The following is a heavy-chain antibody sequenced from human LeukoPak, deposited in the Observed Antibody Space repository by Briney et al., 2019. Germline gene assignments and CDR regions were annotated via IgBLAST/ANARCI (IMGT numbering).Heavy chain of an antibody. D-gene: IGHD3-16*01. V-gene: IGHV5-51*01. CDR3: ARIKTPVGGEASLAFDI. CDR2: IYPGDSDT. CDR1: GYSFTSYW. J-gene: IGHJ3*02. Sequence: KPGESLKISCKGSGYSFTSYWIGWVRQLPGKGLEWMGIIYPGDSDTRYSPSFQGQVTISADKSISTAYLQWSSLKASDTAMYYCARIKTPVGGEASLAFDIWGQGTMVTVSS.